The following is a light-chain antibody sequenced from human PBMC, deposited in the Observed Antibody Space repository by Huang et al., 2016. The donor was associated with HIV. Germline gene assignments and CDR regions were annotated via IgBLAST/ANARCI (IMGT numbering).Light chain of an antibody. CDR2: GAS. CDR1: EGIVNS. CDR3: QQYYSTPPWT. J-gene: IGKJ1*01. V-gene: IGKV1-NL1*01. Sequence: DIQMTQSPSSLSASVGDRVTITCRASEGIVNSLGWYQQKPGKAPQLLLYGASRLESGVPSRFSGSRSGTDYTLTISDLQPEDSATYYCQQYYSTPPWTFGQGTKVEI.